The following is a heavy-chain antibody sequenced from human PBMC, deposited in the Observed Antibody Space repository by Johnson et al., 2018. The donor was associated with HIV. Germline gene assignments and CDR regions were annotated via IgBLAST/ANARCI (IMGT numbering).Heavy chain of an antibody. J-gene: IGHJ3*02. CDR3: ARDYSNPPHAFDI. D-gene: IGHD4-11*01. Sequence: VQLVESGGGLVQPGGSLRLSCAASGFTVSSNYMSWVRQAPGKGLEWVSVIYRGGSTYYADSVKGRFTISRDNSKNTLYLQMNSRRAEDTAVYYCARDYSNPPHAFDIWGQGTMVTVSS. CDR1: GFTVSSNY. CDR2: IYRGGST. V-gene: IGHV3-66*01.